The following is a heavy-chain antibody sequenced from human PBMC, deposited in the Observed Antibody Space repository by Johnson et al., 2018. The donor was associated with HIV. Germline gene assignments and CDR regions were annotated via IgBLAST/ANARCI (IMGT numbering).Heavy chain of an antibody. V-gene: IGHV3-13*01. J-gene: IGHJ3*01. CDR2: IDFDGDT. CDR1: GFTLKDYG. Sequence: VQLVESGGGLVQPGGSLRLSCAASGFTLKDYGMHWIRQVIGKGLEWVSEIDFDGDTYYPDSVKGRFIASRDTDKNSIYLQVNTLTVGDTGVYFCARHSMKSDAFDVWGPGTEVTVSS. CDR3: ARHSMKSDAFDV. D-gene: IGHD4-11*01.